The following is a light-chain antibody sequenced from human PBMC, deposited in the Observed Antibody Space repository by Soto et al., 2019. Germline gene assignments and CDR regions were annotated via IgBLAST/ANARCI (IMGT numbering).Light chain of an antibody. CDR3: RSYTSSSTYV. Sequence: QSVVTQPASVSGSPGQSITISCTGTVSDVGGYDYVSWYQHHPGKAPKVMIYEVTNRPSGVSNRFSGPKSGNTASLTISGLLAEDEADYYCRSYTSSSTYVFGTGTKVTVL. J-gene: IGLJ1*01. V-gene: IGLV2-14*01. CDR1: VSDVGGYDY. CDR2: EVT.